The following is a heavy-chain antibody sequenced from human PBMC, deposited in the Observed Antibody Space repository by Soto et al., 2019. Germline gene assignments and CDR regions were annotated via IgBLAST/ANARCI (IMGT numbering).Heavy chain of an antibody. V-gene: IGHV4-30-2*01. CDR2: IYHSGST. CDR1: SGSISSGGYS. CDR3: ARSGRDFWSGYYYYYGMDV. J-gene: IGHJ6*02. Sequence: PSETLSLTCTVSSGSISSGGYSWSWIRQPPGKGLEWIGYIYHSGSTYYNPSLKSRVTISVDRSKNQFSLKLSSVTAADTAVYYCARSGRDFWSGYYYYYGMDVWGQGTTVTVSS. D-gene: IGHD3-3*01.